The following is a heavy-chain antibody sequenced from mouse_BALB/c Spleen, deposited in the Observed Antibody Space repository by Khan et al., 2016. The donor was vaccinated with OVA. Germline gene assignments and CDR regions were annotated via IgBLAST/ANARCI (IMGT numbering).Heavy chain of an antibody. CDR3: ARYPSGYVDG. Sequence: VQLQQSGAELLRPGTSVKMSCKAGGYTFNNYLIGWVKQRPGHGLEWIGDVYPGVAYTNYNEKFKGKATLTADTYSSQVFIQLSSLTFEDSAIYYCARYPSGYVDGWGAGTTVTVSS. J-gene: IGHJ1*01. CDR1: GYTFNNYL. V-gene: IGHV1-63*02. CDR2: VYPGVAYT.